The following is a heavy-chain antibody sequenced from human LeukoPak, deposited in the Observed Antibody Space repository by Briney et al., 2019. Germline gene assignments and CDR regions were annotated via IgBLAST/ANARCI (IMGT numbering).Heavy chain of an antibody. Sequence: PSETLSLTCTVSGGSISSGGYYWSWIRQHPGKGLEWIGYIYYSGSTYYNPSLKSRVTISVDTSKNQFSPKLSSVTAADTAVYYCARGTLNYFDYWGQGTLVTVSS. CDR1: GGSISSGGYY. J-gene: IGHJ4*02. V-gene: IGHV4-31*03. CDR3: ARGTLNYFDY. CDR2: IYYSGST.